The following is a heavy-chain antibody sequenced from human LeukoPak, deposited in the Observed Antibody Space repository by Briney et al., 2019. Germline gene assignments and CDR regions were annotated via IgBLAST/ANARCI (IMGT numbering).Heavy chain of an antibody. V-gene: IGHV4-59*01. CDR1: GGSISTYY. D-gene: IGHD3-16*01. Sequence: SETLSLTCTVSGGSISTYYWSWIRQPPGKGLEWIGYIYYIGSTNYNPSLKSRVTISVDTSKNQFSLKLTSVTAADTAVYYCAREGGYWGQGTLVTVSS. CDR2: IYYIGST. J-gene: IGHJ4*02. CDR3: AREGGY.